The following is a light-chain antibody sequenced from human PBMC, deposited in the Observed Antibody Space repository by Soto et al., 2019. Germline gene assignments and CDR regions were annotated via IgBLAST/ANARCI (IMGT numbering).Light chain of an antibody. V-gene: IGKV3-15*01. CDR3: QQYNNWPLT. J-gene: IGKJ4*01. CDR2: GAS. Sequence: ELLMTQSPATLSVSPGERATLSYRASQSVSSNLAWYQQKPGQAPRLLIYGASTRATGIPARFSGSGSGTEFTLTISSLQSEDFAVYYCQQYNNWPLTFGGGTKV. CDR1: QSVSSN.